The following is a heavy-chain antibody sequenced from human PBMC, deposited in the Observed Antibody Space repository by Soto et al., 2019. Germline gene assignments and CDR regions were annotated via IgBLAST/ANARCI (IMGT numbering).Heavy chain of an antibody. V-gene: IGHV4-59*01. CDR3: AREGSGSYGY. J-gene: IGHJ4*02. CDR1: VGSISSYY. CDR2: IYYSGST. D-gene: IGHD1-26*01. Sequence: QVQLQESGPGLVKPSETLSLTCTVSVGSISSYYWSWIRQPPGKGLEWIGYIYYSGSTNYNPSLKSRVTISVDTSKNQFSLKLSSVTAADTAVYYCAREGSGSYGYWGQGTLVTVSS.